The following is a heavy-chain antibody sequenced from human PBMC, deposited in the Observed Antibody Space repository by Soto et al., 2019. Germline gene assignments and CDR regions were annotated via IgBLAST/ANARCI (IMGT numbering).Heavy chain of an antibody. CDR2: MNPNSGNT. J-gene: IGHJ3*02. V-gene: IGHV1-8*01. D-gene: IGHD2-8*01. CDR1: GYTFTSYD. Sequence: ASVKVSCKASGYTFTSYDINWVRQATGQGLEWMGWMNPNSGNTGYAQKFQGRVTMTRNTSISTAYMELSSLRSEDTAVYYFARVAGVDCTNGVCYENDAFDIWGQGTMVTVSS. CDR3: ARVAGVDCTNGVCYENDAFDI.